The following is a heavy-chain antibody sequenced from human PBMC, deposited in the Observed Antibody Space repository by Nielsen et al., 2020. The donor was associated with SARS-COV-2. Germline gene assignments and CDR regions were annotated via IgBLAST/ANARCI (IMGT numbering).Heavy chain of an antibody. D-gene: IGHD3-3*01. V-gene: IGHV4-59*01. CDR1: GASFSIYY. J-gene: IGHJ3*02. CDR3: ARERDFWSGYKAFEI. Sequence: SSPLSLTFSVSGASFSIYYWSCILQPPGKGLEWIGYIYYSGSTNYNPSLESRVTISIDTSKHQFSLRLSSVTAADTAIYYCARERDFWSGYKAFEIWGQGTVVTVSS. CDR2: IYYSGST.